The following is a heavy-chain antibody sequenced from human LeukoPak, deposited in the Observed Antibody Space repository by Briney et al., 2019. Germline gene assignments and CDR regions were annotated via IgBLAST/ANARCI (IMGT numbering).Heavy chain of an antibody. CDR1: GGTFSSYA. J-gene: IGHJ4*02. V-gene: IGHV1-69*13. CDR2: IIPIFGTA. D-gene: IGHD3-3*01. Sequence: SVKVSCKASGGTFSSYAISWVRQAPGQGLEWMGGIIPIFGTANYAQKFQGRVTITVDESTSTAYMELSSLRSEDTAVYYCARVRFMPDWSAKSGFDYWGQGTLVTVSS. CDR3: ARVRFMPDWSAKSGFDY.